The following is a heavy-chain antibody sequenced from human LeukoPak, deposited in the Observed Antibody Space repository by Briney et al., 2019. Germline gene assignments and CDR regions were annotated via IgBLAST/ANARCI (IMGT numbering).Heavy chain of an antibody. V-gene: IGHV4-4*07. Sequence: SETLSLTCTVSGGSISSYYWSWIRQPAGKGLEWIGRIYSTGSTNYNPSLKSRVTMSVDTSKNQFSLRLRSVTAADTAVHYCARQIASAGTAGFDFWGQGTLVTVPS. CDR3: ARQIASAGTAGFDF. J-gene: IGHJ4*02. CDR1: GGSISSYY. D-gene: IGHD6-13*01. CDR2: IYSTGST.